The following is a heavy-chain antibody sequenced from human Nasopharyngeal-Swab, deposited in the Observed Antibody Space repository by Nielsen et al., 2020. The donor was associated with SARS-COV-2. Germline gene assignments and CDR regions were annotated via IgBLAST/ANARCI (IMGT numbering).Heavy chain of an antibody. CDR3: ARVDVSGFYYYGLDV. CDR2: IFWGDDK. Sequence: WIRQPPGKALEWLAVIFWGDDKWYSPSLEGRLTITKDTTKNQVVLRMTNVDPVDTGTYYCARVDVSGFYYYGLDVWGQGTTVTVSS. V-gene: IGHV2-5*02. J-gene: IGHJ6*02. D-gene: IGHD5-12*01.